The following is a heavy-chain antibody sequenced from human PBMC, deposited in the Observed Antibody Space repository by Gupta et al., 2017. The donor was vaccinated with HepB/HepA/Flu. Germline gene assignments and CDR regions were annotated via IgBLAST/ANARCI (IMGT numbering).Heavy chain of an antibody. CDR1: GGSLIGYS. CDR3: ARYGRRGYSGSATSSYYYMDV. J-gene: IGHJ6*03. V-gene: IGHV4-34*01. D-gene: IGHD3-10*01. CDR2: INHRGST. Sequence: QVQLQQWGAGLLKPSETLSLTCAVDGGSLIGYSWGWIRQSPGKGLEWIGEINHRGSTNYSPSLKSRVTISVDMSKNQFSLNLKSVTAADTAVYYCARYGRRGYSGSATSSYYYMDVWGKGTTVTVSS.